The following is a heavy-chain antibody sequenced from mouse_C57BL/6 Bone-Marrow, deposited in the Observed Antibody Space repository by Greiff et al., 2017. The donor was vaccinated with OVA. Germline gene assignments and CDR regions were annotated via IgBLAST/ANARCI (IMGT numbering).Heavy chain of an antibody. D-gene: IGHD2-1*01. CDR2: IYPGSGST. CDR1: GYTFTSYW. Sequence: QVQLQQPGAELVKPGASVKMSCKASGYTFTSYWITWVKQRPGQGLEWIGDIYPGSGSTNYNEKFKSKATLTVDTSSSTAYMPLSSLTSEDSAVYYCARSGGNYRDYYAMDDWGQGTSVTVSS. J-gene: IGHJ4*01. V-gene: IGHV1-55*01. CDR3: ARSGGNYRDYYAMDD.